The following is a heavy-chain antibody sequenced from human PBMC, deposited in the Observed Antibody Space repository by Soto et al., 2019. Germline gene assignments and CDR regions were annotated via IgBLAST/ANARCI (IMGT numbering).Heavy chain of an antibody. D-gene: IGHD2-15*01. V-gene: IGHV3-11*01. J-gene: IGHJ4*02. CDR1: GFTFSDYF. Sequence: QVHLVESGGGMVKPGGSLRLSCAVSGFTFSDYFMSWIRQTPGKGLEWISYISSSGSTISYADSVRGQFTISRDNAKNSLYLQMNSLRADDTAVYYCASGPTPYPGDYWGQGTLVTVSS. CDR3: ASGPTPYPGDY. CDR2: ISSSGSTI.